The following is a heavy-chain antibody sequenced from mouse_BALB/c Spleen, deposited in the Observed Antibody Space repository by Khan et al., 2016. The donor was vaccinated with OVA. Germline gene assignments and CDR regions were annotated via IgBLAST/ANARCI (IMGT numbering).Heavy chain of an antibody. CDR2: FNPSTDYA. CDR3: TRLGSYYGSTFVF. J-gene: IGHJ2*01. Sequence: QVQLQQSGAELAKPGASVKMSCKASGYTFSTYWMHWVKQRPGQGLEWIGYFNPSTDYADFNQKFKDKATLTADKSSSTAFMQLSSLTSEDSAVXYCTRLGSYYGSTFVFWGQGTTLTVSS. CDR1: GYTFSTYW. D-gene: IGHD1-1*01. V-gene: IGHV1-7*01.